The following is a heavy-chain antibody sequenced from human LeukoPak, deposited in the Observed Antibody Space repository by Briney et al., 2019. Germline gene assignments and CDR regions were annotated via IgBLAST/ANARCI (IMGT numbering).Heavy chain of an antibody. Sequence: PGRSLRLSCAASGFTFTYYAMHWVRQAPGKGLEWVSYISSSSGTIYYADSVRGRITISRDNAKNSLYLQMNSLRAEDTAVYYCASSIVADGTSPFDYWGQGTLVTVSS. D-gene: IGHD6-13*01. V-gene: IGHV3-48*04. CDR1: GFTFTYYA. CDR3: ASSIVADGTSPFDY. J-gene: IGHJ4*02. CDR2: ISSSSGTI.